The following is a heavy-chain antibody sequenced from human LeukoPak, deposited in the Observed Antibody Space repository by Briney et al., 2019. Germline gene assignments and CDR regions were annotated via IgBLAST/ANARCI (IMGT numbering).Heavy chain of an antibody. CDR1: GCTFSSYA. CDR3: ARDRGSSGYYEDYYYGMDV. CDR2: IIPIFGTA. D-gene: IGHD3-22*01. J-gene: IGHJ6*02. V-gene: IGHV1-69*13. Sequence: SLKVSCKASGCTFSSYAISWVRQAPGQGLEWMGGIIPIFGTANYAQKFQGRVTITADESTSTAYMELSSLRSEDTAVYYCARDRGSSGYYEDYYYGMDVWGQGTTVTVSS.